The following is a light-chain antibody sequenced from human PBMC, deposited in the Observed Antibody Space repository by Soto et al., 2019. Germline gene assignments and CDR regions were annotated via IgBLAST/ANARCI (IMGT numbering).Light chain of an antibody. CDR2: AVS. Sequence: QSALTQPASVSGSPGQSITISCTGTSSDVGGYNHVSWYQHSPGKAPKLILFAVSDRPSGVSHSFSGSKSGNTASLTISGLRAEDEADYYCCSYTSLSTVVFGGGTKVTVL. CDR3: CSYTSLSTVV. J-gene: IGLJ2*01. CDR1: SSDVGGYNH. V-gene: IGLV2-14*01.